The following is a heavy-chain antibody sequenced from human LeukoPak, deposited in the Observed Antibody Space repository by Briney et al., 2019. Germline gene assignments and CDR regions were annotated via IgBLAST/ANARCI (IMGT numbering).Heavy chain of an antibody. D-gene: IGHD4-17*01. CDR3: ARDPNGDYIGAFDK. CDR1: GFSFSAYA. CDR2: IRGSGVNT. Sequence: GGSLRLSCTASGFSFSAYAMMWVRQAPGKGPEWVSAIRGSGVNTYYADSVKGRFTISRDNSKYTLFLPMNRLRAEDTAVYYCARDPNGDYIGAFDKWGQGTMVTVSS. J-gene: IGHJ3*02. V-gene: IGHV3-23*01.